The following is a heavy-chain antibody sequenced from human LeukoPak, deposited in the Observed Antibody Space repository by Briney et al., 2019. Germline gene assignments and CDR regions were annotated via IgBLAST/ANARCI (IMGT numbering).Heavy chain of an antibody. CDR3: ARGSCSSTSCYDY. Sequence: SETLSLTCTVSGGSISSYYWSWIRQPPGKGLEWIGYIYYSGSTNYNPSLKSRVTISVDTSKNQFSLKLSSVTAADTAVYYCARGSCSSTSCYDYWGQGTLVTVSS. CDR2: IYYSGST. V-gene: IGHV4-59*08. J-gene: IGHJ4*02. D-gene: IGHD2-2*01. CDR1: GGSISSYY.